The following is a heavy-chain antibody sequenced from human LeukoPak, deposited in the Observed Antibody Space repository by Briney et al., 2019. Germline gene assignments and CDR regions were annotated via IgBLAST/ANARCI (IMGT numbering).Heavy chain of an antibody. V-gene: IGHV4-34*01. D-gene: IGHD5-18*01. J-gene: IGHJ4*02. CDR1: GGSFSGYY. CDR2: INHSGST. Sequence: SETLSLTCAVYGGSFSGYYWSWIRQPPGKGLEWIGEINHSGSTNYNPSLKSRVTISVDTSKNQFSPKLSSVTAADTAVYYCARARRGYSYGRFDYWGQGTLVTVSS. CDR3: ARARRGYSYGRFDY.